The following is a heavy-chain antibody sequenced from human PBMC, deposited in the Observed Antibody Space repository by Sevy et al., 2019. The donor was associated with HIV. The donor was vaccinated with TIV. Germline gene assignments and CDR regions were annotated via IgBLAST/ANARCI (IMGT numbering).Heavy chain of an antibody. CDR2: INQGGSQE. CDR3: ATILPAGVPAEYFQH. Sequence: GGSLRLSCAASGLTFSSYWMTWVRQAPGKGLEWVANINQGGSQEYYVDSVKGRLTISRDKVKNSLYQQINSLRAEDTAVYYCATILPAGVPAEYFQHWGQGTLVTVSS. J-gene: IGHJ1*01. V-gene: IGHV3-7*01. D-gene: IGHD2-2*01. CDR1: GLTFSSYW.